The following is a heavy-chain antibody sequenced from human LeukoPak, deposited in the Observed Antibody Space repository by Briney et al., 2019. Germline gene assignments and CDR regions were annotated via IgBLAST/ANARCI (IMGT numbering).Heavy chain of an antibody. CDR3: ARDSLVGVAGNN. Sequence: ASVKVSCKASGYTFTGYYMHWVRQAPGQGLEWMGWINPNSGGTNYAQKFQGRVTMTTDTSMSTAYMELRSLRSDDTAVYYCARDSLVGVAGNNWGQGTLVTVSS. J-gene: IGHJ4*02. V-gene: IGHV1-2*02. D-gene: IGHD6-19*01. CDR1: GYTFTGYY. CDR2: INPNSGGT.